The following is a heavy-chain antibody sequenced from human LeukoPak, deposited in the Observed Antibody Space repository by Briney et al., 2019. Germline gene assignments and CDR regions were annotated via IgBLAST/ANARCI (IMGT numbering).Heavy chain of an antibody. CDR2: IYSGGST. Sequence: GGSLRLSCSASGFTVSSNYMSWVRQAPGKGLEWVAVIYSGGSTYYADAGKGRLTISRDNSKNTLYLQMNSLRAEGTAVYYCASYGGYSLAGRRDYWGQGTLVTVSS. CDR1: GFTVSSNY. J-gene: IGHJ4*02. D-gene: IGHD5-18*01. V-gene: IGHV3-53*01. CDR3: ASYGGYSLAGRRDY.